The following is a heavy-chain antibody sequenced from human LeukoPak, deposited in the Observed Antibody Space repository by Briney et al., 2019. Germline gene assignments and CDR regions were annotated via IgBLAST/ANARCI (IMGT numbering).Heavy chain of an antibody. CDR2: ISSSSDYI. CDR3: ASIDSADSRGYCG. V-gene: IGHV3-21*04. J-gene: IGHJ4*02. CDR1: GFTFSSYN. Sequence: PGGSLRLSCAASGFTFSSYNMNWVRQAPGKGLEWVPSISSSSDYIYYTDSVKGRFTISRDNAKNSLYLQMNSLRVEGTAVYYCASIDSADSRGYCGWGQGTLVTVSS. D-gene: IGHD3-22*01.